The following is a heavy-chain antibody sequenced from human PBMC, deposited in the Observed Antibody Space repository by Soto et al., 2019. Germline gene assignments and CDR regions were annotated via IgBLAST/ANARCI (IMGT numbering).Heavy chain of an antibody. CDR2: TYYRSKWYS. V-gene: IGHV6-1*01. CDR3: ARGSYYSGWV. Sequence: SQTLSLTCAISGDSVSSTSAAWSWIRQSPSRGLEWLGRTYYRSKWYSDYAVSVKSRITINPDTSKNQFSLQLNSVTPEDTAVYYCARGSYYSGWVWGQGTLVTVSS. CDR1: GDSVSSTSAA. J-gene: IGHJ4*02. D-gene: IGHD6-19*01.